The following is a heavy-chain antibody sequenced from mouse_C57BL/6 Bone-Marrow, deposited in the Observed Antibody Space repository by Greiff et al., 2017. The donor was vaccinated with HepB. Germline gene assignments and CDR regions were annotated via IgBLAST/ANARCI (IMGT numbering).Heavy chain of an antibody. Sequence: EVKLVESGPELVKPGASVKIPCKASGYTFTDYNMDWVKQSHGKSLEWIGDINPNNGGTIYNQKFKGKATLTVDKSSSTAYMELRSLTSEDTAVYYCARGGRYYAMDYWGQGTSVTVSS. V-gene: IGHV1-18*01. CDR2: INPNNGGT. CDR3: ARGGRYYAMDY. J-gene: IGHJ4*01. CDR1: GYTFTDYN.